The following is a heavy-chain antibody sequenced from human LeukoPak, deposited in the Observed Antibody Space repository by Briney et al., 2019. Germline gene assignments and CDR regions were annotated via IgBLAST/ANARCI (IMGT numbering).Heavy chain of an antibody. D-gene: IGHD6-13*01. V-gene: IGHV4-4*07. CDR2: IYTSGST. J-gene: IGHJ4*02. CDR1: GGSISSYY. Sequence: SETLSLTCTVSGGSISSYYWSWIRQPAGKGLEWIGRIYTSGSTNYSPSLKSRVTLSVDTSRNQFSLRLSSVTAADTAMYYCARDGRGYASSWYFDLWGQGTLVTVSS. CDR3: ARDGRGYASSWYFDL.